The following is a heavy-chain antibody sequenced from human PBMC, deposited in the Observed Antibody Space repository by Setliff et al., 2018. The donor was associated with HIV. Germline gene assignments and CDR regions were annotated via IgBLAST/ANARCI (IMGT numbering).Heavy chain of an antibody. D-gene: IGHD6-19*01. J-gene: IGHJ2*01. CDR1: GFTFDDYS. V-gene: IGHV3-43*01. Sequence: GGSLRLSCAASGFTFDDYSIHWIRQVPGKGLEWLSLISWDGDTTYYVDSVRGRFTISRDNSKNSLYLQMNSLRPEDTAFYYCAKDAGGWSYWYFDLWGRGTLVTVSS. CDR2: ISWDGDTT. CDR3: AKDAGGWSYWYFDL.